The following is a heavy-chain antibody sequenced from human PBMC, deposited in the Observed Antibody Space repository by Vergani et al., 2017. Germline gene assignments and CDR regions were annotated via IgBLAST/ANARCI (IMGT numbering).Heavy chain of an antibody. CDR1: GFTFSSYS. CDR2: ISSSSSYI. D-gene: IGHD4-17*01. CDR3: ARYWDDYGYYDGLGCDY. V-gene: IGHV3-21*01. J-gene: IGHJ4*02. Sequence: VQLVESGGGLVKPGGSLRLSCAASGFTFSSYSMNWVRQAPGKGLEWVSSISSSSSYIYYADSVKGRFTISRDNAKNSLYLQMNSLRAEDTAVYYCARYWDDYGYYDGLGCDYWGQGTLVTVSS.